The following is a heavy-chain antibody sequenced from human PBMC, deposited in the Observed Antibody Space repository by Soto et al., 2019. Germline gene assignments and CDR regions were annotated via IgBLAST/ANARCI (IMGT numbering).Heavy chain of an antibody. CDR3: ASGILGYDYVWGSYRFDP. D-gene: IGHD3-16*02. CDR2: ISYDGSNK. V-gene: IGHV3-30-3*01. Sequence: GGSLRLSCAASGFTFSSYAMHWVRQAPGKGLEWVAVISYDGSNKYYADSVKGRFTISRDNSKNTLYLQMNSLRAEDTAVYYCASGILGYDYVWGSYRFDPWGQGTLVTVSS. CDR1: GFTFSSYA. J-gene: IGHJ5*02.